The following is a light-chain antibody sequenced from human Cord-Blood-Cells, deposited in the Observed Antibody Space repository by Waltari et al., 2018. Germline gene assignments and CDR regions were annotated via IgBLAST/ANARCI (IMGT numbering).Light chain of an antibody. V-gene: IGLV2-23*01. Sequence: QSALTQPASVSGSPGQSITIYCTGTSSDVGSYNLVSWYQQHPGKAPKLMIHEGSKRPSGVSNRFSGSKSGNTASLTISGLQAEDEADYYCCSYAGSSTWVFGGGTKLTVL. CDR3: CSYAGSSTWV. J-gene: IGLJ3*02. CDR1: SSDVGSYNL. CDR2: EGS.